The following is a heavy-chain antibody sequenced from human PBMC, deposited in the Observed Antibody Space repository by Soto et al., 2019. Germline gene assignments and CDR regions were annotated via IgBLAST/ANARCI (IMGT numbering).Heavy chain of an antibody. D-gene: IGHD3-22*01. CDR1: GYTFTGYY. CDR3: ARDRQYYYDSSGYWDY. CDR2: ISPNSGGT. Sequence: ASVKDSCKASGYTFTGYYMHWVRQAPGQGLEWMGWISPNSGGTNYAQKFQGRVTMTRDTSISTAYMDLSRLRSDDTAVYYCARDRQYYYDSSGYWDYWGQGTLVTVSS. J-gene: IGHJ4*02. V-gene: IGHV1-2*02.